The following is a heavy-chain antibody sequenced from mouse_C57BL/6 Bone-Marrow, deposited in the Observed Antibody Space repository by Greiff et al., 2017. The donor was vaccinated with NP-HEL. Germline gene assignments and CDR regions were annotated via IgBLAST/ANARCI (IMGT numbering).Heavy chain of an antibody. CDR1: GYTFTSYD. V-gene: IGHV1-85*01. CDR3: AREERWYDYDPYYYAMDY. CDR2: IYPRDGST. J-gene: IGHJ4*01. D-gene: IGHD2-4*01. Sequence: VQLQQSGPELVKPGASVKLSCKASGYTFTSYDINWVKQRPGQGLEWIGWIYPRDGSTKYNEKFQGKATLTADTSSSTAYMELPSLTSEDSAVYFCAREERWYDYDPYYYAMDYWGQGTSVTVSS.